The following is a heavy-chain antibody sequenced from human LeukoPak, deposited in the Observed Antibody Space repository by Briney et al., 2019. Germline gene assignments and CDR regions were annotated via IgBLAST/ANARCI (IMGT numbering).Heavy chain of an antibody. V-gene: IGHV3-30*18. D-gene: IGHD2-2*01. J-gene: IGHJ6*04. Sequence: PGGSLRLSCAASGFTFSSYGVHWVRQAPGEGLEWVAVISYDGSNKYYADSVKGRFTISRDNSKNTLYLQMNSLRAEDTAVYYCAKDGDCSSTSCYGDYYYGMDVWGKGTTVTVSS. CDR2: ISYDGSNK. CDR3: AKDGDCSSTSCYGDYYYGMDV. CDR1: GFTFSSYG.